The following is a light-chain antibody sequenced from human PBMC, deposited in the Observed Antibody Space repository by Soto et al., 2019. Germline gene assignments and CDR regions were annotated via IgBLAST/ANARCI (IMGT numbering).Light chain of an antibody. J-gene: IGLJ3*02. V-gene: IGLV2-23*01. Sequence: QSVLTQPASVSGSPGQSITISCTGTSSDVGSYNLVSWYQQHPGKAPKLMIYEGSKRPSGVSNRFSGSRSGNTASLTISGVQAEDEADYYCCSYAGSSTWMFGGGTKVTVL. CDR1: SSDVGSYNL. CDR2: EGS. CDR3: CSYAGSSTWM.